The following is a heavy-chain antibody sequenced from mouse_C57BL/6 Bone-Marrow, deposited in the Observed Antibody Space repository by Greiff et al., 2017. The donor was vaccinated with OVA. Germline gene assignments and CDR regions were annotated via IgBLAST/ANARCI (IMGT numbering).Heavy chain of an antibody. Sequence: EVKLEESGGGLVKPGGSLKLSCAASGFTFSDYGMHWVRQAPEKGLEWVAYISSGSSTIYYADTVKGRFTISRDNAKNTLFLQMTSLRSEDTAMYYCARTGSSFNYFDYWGQGTTLTVSS. D-gene: IGHD1-1*01. J-gene: IGHJ2*01. CDR3: ARTGSSFNYFDY. V-gene: IGHV5-17*01. CDR2: ISSGSSTI. CDR1: GFTFSDYG.